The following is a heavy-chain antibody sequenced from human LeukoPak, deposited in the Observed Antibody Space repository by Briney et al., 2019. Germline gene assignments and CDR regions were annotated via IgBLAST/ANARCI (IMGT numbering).Heavy chain of an antibody. CDR3: ATGITSIAAAGEADY. D-gene: IGHD6-13*01. J-gene: IGHJ4*02. Sequence: PSETLSLTCTVSGASITSSTYFWGWIRQPAGKGLEWIGRIYTSVSTSYNPSLKSRVTMSVDTSKNQFSLKLSSVTAADTAVYYCATGITSIAAAGEADYWGQGTLVTVSS. V-gene: IGHV4-61*02. CDR2: IYTSVST. CDR1: GASITSSTYF.